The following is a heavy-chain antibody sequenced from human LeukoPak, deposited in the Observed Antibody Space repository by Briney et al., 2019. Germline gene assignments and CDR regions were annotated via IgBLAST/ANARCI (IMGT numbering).Heavy chain of an antibody. CDR2: ISNTGSTI. CDR1: GFTFSDYY. CDR3: ARGDITTFYY. J-gene: IGHJ4*02. Sequence: PGGSLRLSCVASGFTFSDYYMSWVRQAPGKGLEWVSYISNTGSTIYYADSVRGRFTISRDNAKNSLYLQMNSLRAEDTAVYYCARGDITTFYYWGQGTLVTVSS. D-gene: IGHD3-22*01. V-gene: IGHV3-11*04.